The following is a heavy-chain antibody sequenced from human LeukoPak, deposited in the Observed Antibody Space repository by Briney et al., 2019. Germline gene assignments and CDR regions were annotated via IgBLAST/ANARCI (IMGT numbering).Heavy chain of an antibody. Sequence: SETLSLTCTVSGGSISSSSYYWGWIRQPPGKGLEWIGSIYYSGSTYYNPSLKSRVTISVDTSKNQFSLKLSSVTAADTAVYYCASPEIVVVISPSYAFDIWGQGTMVTVSS. D-gene: IGHD3-22*01. CDR2: IYYSGST. V-gene: IGHV4-39*01. J-gene: IGHJ3*02. CDR3: ASPEIVVVISPSYAFDI. CDR1: GGSISSSSYY.